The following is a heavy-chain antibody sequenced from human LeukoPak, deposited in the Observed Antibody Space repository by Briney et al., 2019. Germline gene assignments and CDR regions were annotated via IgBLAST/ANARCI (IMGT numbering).Heavy chain of an antibody. Sequence: GGSLRLCCAASGFTSSSYSMNWVRQAPGKGLEWVSSISSSSSHIYYADSVKGRFTISRDNAKNSLYLQMNSLRAEDTAVYYCARDHYYGSGSLDAVAFDIWGQGTMVTVSS. J-gene: IGHJ3*02. CDR3: ARDHYYGSGSLDAVAFDI. CDR2: ISSSSSHI. D-gene: IGHD3-10*01. CDR1: GFTSSSYS. V-gene: IGHV3-21*01.